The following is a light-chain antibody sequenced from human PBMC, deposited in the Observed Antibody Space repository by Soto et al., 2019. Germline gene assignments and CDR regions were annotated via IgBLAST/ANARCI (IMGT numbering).Light chain of an antibody. V-gene: IGKV1-39*01. J-gene: IGKJ5*01. CDR2: AAS. CDR1: QSISTY. CDR3: QQSYSSPPT. Sequence: DIPMTQSPSSLSASVGDRVTITCRASQSISTYLNWYQQKPGKAPKILIYAASSLQSGVPSRFSGSGSGTDFTLTITSLQPEDFATYHCQQSYSSPPTFGQGTRLEIK.